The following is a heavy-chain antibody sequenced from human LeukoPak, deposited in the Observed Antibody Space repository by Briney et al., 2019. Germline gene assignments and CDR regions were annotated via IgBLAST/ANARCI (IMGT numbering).Heavy chain of an antibody. CDR1: AFTFTIYS. CDR3: ARELVVVVASTHYYCGMDV. Sequence: GGSLRPFYAASAFTFTIYSMNWVRQAPGKGLEWVSSISSSSSYIYYADSVKGRFTISRDNAKNSLYLQMNSLRAEDTAVYYCARELVVVVASTHYYCGMDVWGQGTTVTVSS. CDR2: ISSSSSYI. D-gene: IGHD2-15*01. J-gene: IGHJ6*02. V-gene: IGHV3-21*01.